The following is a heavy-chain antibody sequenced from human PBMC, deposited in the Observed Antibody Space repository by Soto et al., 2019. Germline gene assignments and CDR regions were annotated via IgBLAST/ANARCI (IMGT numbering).Heavy chain of an antibody. D-gene: IGHD6-6*01. CDR3: ARGQLGVGFDY. CDR1: GGSISSSSYY. V-gene: IGHV4-39*01. J-gene: IGHJ4*02. Sequence: QLQLQESGPGLVKPSETLSLTCTVSGGSISSSSYYWGWIRQPPGKGLEWIGSIYYSGSTYYNPSLKSRVTISVDTSKNQFSLKLSSVTAADTAVYYCARGQLGVGFDYWGQGTLVTVSS. CDR2: IYYSGST.